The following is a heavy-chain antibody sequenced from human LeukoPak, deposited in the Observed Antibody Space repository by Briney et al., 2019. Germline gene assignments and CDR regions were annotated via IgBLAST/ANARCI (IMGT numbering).Heavy chain of an antibody. CDR2: TYYRSKWYN. J-gene: IGHJ6*02. V-gene: IGHV6-1*01. CDR1: GDSVSSNSAA. CDR3: AREGSLRYFDWLLRSYGMDV. Sequence: SQTLSLTCAISGDSVSSNSAAWNWIRQSPSRGLEWLGRTYYRSKWYNDYAVSVKSRITINSDTSKNQFSLQLNSVTPEDTAVYYCAREGSLRYFDWLLRSYGMDVWGQGTTVTVSS. D-gene: IGHD3-9*01.